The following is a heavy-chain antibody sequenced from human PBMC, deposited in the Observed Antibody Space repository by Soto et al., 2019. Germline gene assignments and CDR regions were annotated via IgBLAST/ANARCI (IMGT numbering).Heavy chain of an antibody. Sequence: SETLSLTCSVSGDSISSCGYSWSWILHPPGKGLEWIGYIYHSGSTYYNPSLKSRVTISVDKSKKQFSLKLRSVTAADTAVYYCARNKYFYDSSGCPDYWGQGTLVTVSS. D-gene: IGHD3-22*01. J-gene: IGHJ4*02. CDR2: IYHSGST. V-gene: IGHV4-30-2*01. CDR3: ARNKYFYDSSGCPDY. CDR1: GDSISSCGYS.